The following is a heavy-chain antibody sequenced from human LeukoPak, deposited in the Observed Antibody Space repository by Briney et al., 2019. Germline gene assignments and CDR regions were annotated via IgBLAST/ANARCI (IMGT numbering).Heavy chain of an antibody. CDR2: FDPEDGET. CDR3: ATGIAVAADPDY. CDR1: GYTLTELS. Sequence: ASVKVSCKVSGYTLTELSMHWVRQAPGKGLEWMGGFDPEDGETIYAQKFQGRVTMTEDTSTDTAYMELSSLRSEDTAVYYCATGIAVAADPDYWGQGTLVTVSS. V-gene: IGHV1-24*01. D-gene: IGHD6-19*01. J-gene: IGHJ4*02.